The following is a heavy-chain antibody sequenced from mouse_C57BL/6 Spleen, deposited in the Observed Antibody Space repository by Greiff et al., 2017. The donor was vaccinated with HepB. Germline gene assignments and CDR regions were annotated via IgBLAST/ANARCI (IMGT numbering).Heavy chain of an antibody. V-gene: IGHV1-18*01. J-gene: IGHJ4*01. Sequence: EVQLQQSGPELVKPGASVKIPCKASGYTFTDYNMDWVKQSHGKSLEWIGDINPNNGGTIYNQKFKGKATLTVDKSSSTAYMELRSLTSEDTAVYYCARDGIGGSSLYYAMDYWGQGTSVTVSS. D-gene: IGHD1-1*01. CDR3: ARDGIGGSSLYYAMDY. CDR2: INPNNGGT. CDR1: GYTFTDYN.